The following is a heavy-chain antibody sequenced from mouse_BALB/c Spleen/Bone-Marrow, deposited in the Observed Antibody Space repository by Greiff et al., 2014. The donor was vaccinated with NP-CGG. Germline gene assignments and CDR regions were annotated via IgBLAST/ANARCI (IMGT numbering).Heavy chain of an antibody. Sequence: EVQLVESGTVLARPGASVKMSCKASGYNFTNYWMHWVKQRPGLGLEWIGAIYPGNSDTSYSQKFKGKATLTAVTSASTAYMDLSGLTNEDSAVYYCTTYFYWGQGTLVIVSA. D-gene: IGHD6-5*01. V-gene: IGHV1-5*01. CDR3: TTYFY. CDR2: IYPGNSDT. J-gene: IGHJ3*01. CDR1: GYNFTNYW.